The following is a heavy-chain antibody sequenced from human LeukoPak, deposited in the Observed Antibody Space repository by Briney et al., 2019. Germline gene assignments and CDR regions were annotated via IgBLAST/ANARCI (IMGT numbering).Heavy chain of an antibody. J-gene: IGHJ4*02. D-gene: IGHD4-23*01. Sequence: ASVKVSCKASGYTFTSYYMHWVRQAPGQGLEWMGIINPSGGSTSYAQKFQGRVTMTRDMSTSTVYMELSSLRSEDTAVFCCARDLGYGGNPDYWGQGTLVTVSS. CDR1: GYTFTSYY. CDR3: ARDLGYGGNPDY. CDR2: INPSGGST. V-gene: IGHV1-46*01.